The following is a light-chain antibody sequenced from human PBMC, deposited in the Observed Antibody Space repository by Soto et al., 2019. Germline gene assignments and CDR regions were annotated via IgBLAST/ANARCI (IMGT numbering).Light chain of an antibody. Sequence: LPESPATLSVSPGASAPLSGTASQSVSSNLAWYQQKPGQAPRLLIYDASNRATGIPARFSGSGSGTDFTLTVSNLEPEDFAVYYCQQRSSWPLTFGGGTKVDIK. V-gene: IGKV3-11*01. J-gene: IGKJ4*01. CDR1: QSVSSN. CDR3: QQRSSWPLT. CDR2: DAS.